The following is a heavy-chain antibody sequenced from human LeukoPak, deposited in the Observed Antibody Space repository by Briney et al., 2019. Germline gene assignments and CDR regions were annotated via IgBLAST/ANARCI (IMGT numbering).Heavy chain of an antibody. J-gene: IGHJ4*02. D-gene: IGHD3-10*01. CDR1: GYTFTGYF. V-gene: IGHV1-2*02. Sequence: ASVKVSCKASGYTFTGYFMHWVRQAPGQGFEWMGWINPSSGGTNYAQKFQGRVTMTRDTSISTAYMVLTRLRSDDTAVYYCARARMSLGDFDYWGQGTLVTVSS. CDR2: INPSSGGT. CDR3: ARARMSLGDFDY.